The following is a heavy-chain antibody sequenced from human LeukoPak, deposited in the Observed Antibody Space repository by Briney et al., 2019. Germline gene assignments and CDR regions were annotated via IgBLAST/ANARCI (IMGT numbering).Heavy chain of an antibody. V-gene: IGHV4-34*01. Sequence: SETLSLTCAVYGGSFSGYYWSWIRQPPGKGLEWIGEINHSGSTSYNPSLKSRVTISVDTSKNQFSLKPSSVTAADTAVYYCARGAPYCSSTSCPGWFDPWGQGTLVTVSS. CDR1: GGSFSGYY. J-gene: IGHJ5*02. CDR2: INHSGST. CDR3: ARGAPYCSSTSCPGWFDP. D-gene: IGHD2-2*01.